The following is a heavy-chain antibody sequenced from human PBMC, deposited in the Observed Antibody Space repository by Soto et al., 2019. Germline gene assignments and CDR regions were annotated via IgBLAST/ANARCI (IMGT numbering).Heavy chain of an antibody. CDR3: ATKGDFWSGNVFDI. V-gene: IGHV4-34*01. CDR2: INRSGST. J-gene: IGHJ3*02. D-gene: IGHD3-3*01. Sequence: SETLSLTCAVYGGSFSDYYWSWIRQPPGKGLEWIGEINRSGSTNYNPSLKSRVTISVDMSKNHFSLKLSSVTAADTALYYCATKGDFWSGNVFDIWGQGKMVTVSS. CDR1: GGSFSDYY.